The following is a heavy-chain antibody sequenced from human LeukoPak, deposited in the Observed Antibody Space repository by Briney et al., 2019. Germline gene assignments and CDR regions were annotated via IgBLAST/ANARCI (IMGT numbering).Heavy chain of an antibody. D-gene: IGHD7-27*01. J-gene: IGHJ4*02. CDR1: GFTFSSYG. CDR3: GRGHWGLDY. V-gene: IGHV3-48*01. CDR2: ISSSSSTI. Sequence: GGSLRLSCAASGFTFSSYGMTWVRQAPGKGLEWVSYISSSSSTIYYADSVKGRFTISRDNAKNSLYLQLNSLRAEDTAVYYCGRGHWGLDYWGQGALVTVSS.